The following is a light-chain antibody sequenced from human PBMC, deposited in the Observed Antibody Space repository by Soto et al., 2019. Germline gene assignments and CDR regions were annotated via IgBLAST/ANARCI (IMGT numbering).Light chain of an antibody. CDR1: QPISSS. CDR2: AAS. Sequence: DSQMTQSPASLSASVGDRVAITCRASQPISSSLNWYQQKPGQAPTLLIYAASNLQSGVPSRFSGSGSGTDFTLTISSLELEDFATYYCQQTRGAPRTFGPGTKLEIK. J-gene: IGKJ2*01. V-gene: IGKV1-39*01. CDR3: QQTRGAPRT.